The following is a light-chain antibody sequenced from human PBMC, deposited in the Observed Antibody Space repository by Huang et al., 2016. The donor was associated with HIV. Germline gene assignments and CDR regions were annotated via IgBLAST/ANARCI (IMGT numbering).Light chain of an antibody. CDR2: AAS. J-gene: IGKJ1*01. CDR1: QGISSY. V-gene: IGKV1-9*01. Sequence: IQLTQSPSSLSASVGDRVTITCRASQGISSYLAWYQEKSGKAPKLLIYAASTLQSGVPSRVSGSGSGTDFTLTISSLQSEDFATYYCQQLNSYPRTFGQGTKVEIK. CDR3: QQLNSYPRT.